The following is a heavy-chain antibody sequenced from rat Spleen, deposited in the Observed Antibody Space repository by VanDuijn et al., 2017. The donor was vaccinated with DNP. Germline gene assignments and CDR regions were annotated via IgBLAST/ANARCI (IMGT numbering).Heavy chain of an antibody. CDR2: ISSGGAGT. V-gene: IGHV5-46*01. Sequence: EVQLVESGGGLVQPGRSLKLSCAASGFTFSSFPMAWVRQAPKKGLEWVASISSGGAGTYYPDSVKDRFTISRDNAQNTLYLQMSKLGSEDTAIYYCSKGPNYGGDSDFFDYWGQGVMVTVSS. D-gene: IGHD1-11*01. CDR3: SKGPNYGGDSDFFDY. CDR1: GFTFSSFP. J-gene: IGHJ2*01.